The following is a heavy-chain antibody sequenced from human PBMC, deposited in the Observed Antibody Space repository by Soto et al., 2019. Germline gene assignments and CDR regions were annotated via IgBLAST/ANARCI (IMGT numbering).Heavy chain of an antibody. V-gene: IGHV3-33*01. D-gene: IGHD2-15*01. Sequence: QVQLVESGGGVVQPGRSLRLSCAASGFTFTSYSMHWVRQAPGKGLEWVAVIWYDGNDKYYADSVKGRFTISRDNSKNTLYLQMNSLKDKDTAVYYCARGILGYCTGGICYQNWFDPWGQGTLVTVSS. CDR1: GFTFTSYS. J-gene: IGHJ5*02. CDR2: IWYDGNDK. CDR3: ARGILGYCTGGICYQNWFDP.